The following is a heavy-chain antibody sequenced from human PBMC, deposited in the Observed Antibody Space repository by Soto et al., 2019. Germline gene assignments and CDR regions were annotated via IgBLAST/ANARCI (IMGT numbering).Heavy chain of an antibody. CDR2: ISGSGGST. Sequence: PGGSLRLSCAASGFTFSSYAMSWVRQAPGKGLEWVSAISGSGGSTYYADSVKGRFTISRDNSKNTLYLQMNSLRAEDTAVYYCAKIPPDSSGWDVNWFDPWGQGTLVTVSS. D-gene: IGHD6-19*01. CDR1: GFTFSSYA. J-gene: IGHJ5*02. V-gene: IGHV3-23*01. CDR3: AKIPPDSSGWDVNWFDP.